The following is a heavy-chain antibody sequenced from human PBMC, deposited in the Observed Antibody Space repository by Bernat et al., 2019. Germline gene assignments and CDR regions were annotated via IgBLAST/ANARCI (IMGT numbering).Heavy chain of an antibody. CDR3: TREREWDIVLMVYAIVDAFDI. CDR1: GFTFGDYA. J-gene: IGHJ3*02. V-gene: IGHV3-49*04. D-gene: IGHD2-8*01. CDR2: IRSKAYGGTT. Sequence: EVQLVESGGGLVQPGRSLRLSCTASGFTFGDYAMSWVRQAPGKGLEWVGFIRSKAYGGTTEYAASVKGRFTISRDDSKSIAYLQMNSLKTEDTAVYYCTREREWDIVLMVYAIVDAFDIWGQGTMVTVSS.